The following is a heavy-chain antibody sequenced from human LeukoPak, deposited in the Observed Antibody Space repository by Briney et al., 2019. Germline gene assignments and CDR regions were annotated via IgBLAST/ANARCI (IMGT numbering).Heavy chain of an antibody. Sequence: ASVTVSCKVSGYTLTELSMHWVRQAPGKGLEWMGGFDPEDGETIYAQKFQGRVTMTEDTSTDTAYMELSSLRSEDTAVYYCATGIAVEGYFDYWGQGTLVTVSS. CDR2: FDPEDGET. CDR1: GYTLTELS. D-gene: IGHD6-19*01. J-gene: IGHJ4*02. V-gene: IGHV1-24*01. CDR3: ATGIAVEGYFDY.